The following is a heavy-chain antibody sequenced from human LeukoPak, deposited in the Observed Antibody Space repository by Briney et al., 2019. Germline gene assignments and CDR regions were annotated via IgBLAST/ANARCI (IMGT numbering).Heavy chain of an antibody. CDR1: GGSISSYY. CDR2: IYYSGST. D-gene: IGHD2-8*02. Sequence: PSETLSLTCTVSGGSISSYYWSWIRQPPGKGLEWIGYIYYSGSTNYNPSLKSRVTISVDKSKNQFSLKLSSVTAADTAVYYCARGGTGHFDYWGPGTLVTVSS. V-gene: IGHV4-59*12. CDR3: ARGGTGHFDY. J-gene: IGHJ4*02.